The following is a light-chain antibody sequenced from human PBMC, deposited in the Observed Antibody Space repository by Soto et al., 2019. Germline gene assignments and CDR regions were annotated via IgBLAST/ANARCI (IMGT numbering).Light chain of an antibody. Sequence: EIVMTQSPATLSVSPGERATLSCRASQSVSSNLAWYQQKPGQAPRLLIYGASTRATGIPARFSGSGSGIEFTLTISSLQSEDFAVYYCQHRAFGQGTKLEIK. J-gene: IGKJ2*01. CDR2: GAS. CDR1: QSVSSN. V-gene: IGKV3-15*01. CDR3: QHRA.